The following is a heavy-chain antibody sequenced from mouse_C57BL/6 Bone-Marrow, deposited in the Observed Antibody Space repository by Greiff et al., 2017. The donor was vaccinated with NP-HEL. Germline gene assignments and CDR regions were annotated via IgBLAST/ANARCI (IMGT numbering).Heavy chain of an antibody. V-gene: IGHV1-19*01. CDR3: ARGGEKIYDGYIFAY. CDR1: GYTFTDYY. CDR2: INPYNGGT. Sequence: VQLQQSGPVLVKPGASVKMSCKASGYTFTDYYMNWVKQSHGKSLEWIGVINPYNGGTSYNQKFKGKATLTVDKSSSTAYMELNSLTSEDSAVYYCARGGEKIYDGYIFAYWGQGTLVTVSA. D-gene: IGHD2-3*01. J-gene: IGHJ3*01.